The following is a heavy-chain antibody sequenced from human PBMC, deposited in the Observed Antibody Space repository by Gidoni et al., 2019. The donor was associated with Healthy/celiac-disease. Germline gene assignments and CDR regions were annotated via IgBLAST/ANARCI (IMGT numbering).Heavy chain of an antibody. D-gene: IGHD5-18*01. J-gene: IGHJ4*02. CDR3: ARARGTAMAPFDY. CDR2: INPNSGGT. V-gene: IGHV1-2*06. CDR1: GYTFTGYY. Sequence: QVQLVQSGAEVKKPGASVTVSFKASGYTFTGYYMHWVRQAPGQGLEWMGRINPNSGGTNYAQKFQGRVTMTRDTSISTAYMELSRLRSDDTAVYYCARARGTAMAPFDYWGQGTLVTVSS.